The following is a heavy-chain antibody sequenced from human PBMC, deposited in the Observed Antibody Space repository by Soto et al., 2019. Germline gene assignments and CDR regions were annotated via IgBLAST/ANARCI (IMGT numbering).Heavy chain of an antibody. CDR1: VGSFSGYY. Sequence: SESLSLTCAVYVGSFSGYYWSWIRQPPGKGLEWIGEINHSGSTNYNPSLKSRVTISVDTSKNQFSLKLSSVTAADTAVYYCARGRYYDFWSGYPVYGMDVWGQGTTVTVSS. J-gene: IGHJ6*02. CDR3: ARGRYYDFWSGYPVYGMDV. V-gene: IGHV4-34*01. CDR2: INHSGST. D-gene: IGHD3-3*01.